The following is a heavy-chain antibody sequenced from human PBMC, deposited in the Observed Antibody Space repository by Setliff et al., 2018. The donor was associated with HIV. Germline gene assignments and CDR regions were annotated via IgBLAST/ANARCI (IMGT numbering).Heavy chain of an antibody. CDR1: GFTFSNAW. D-gene: IGHD2-21*01. CDR2: IKSKTGGGTT. V-gene: IGHV3-15*01. Sequence: PGGSRRLPCGASGFTFSNAWMSWVRQAPGKGLEWVGRIKSKTGGGTTDYAAPVKGRFTISRDDSKNTLYLQMNSMKIEDTAVYYCTTGTRLVDWGQGALVTVSS. J-gene: IGHJ4*02. CDR3: TTGTRLVD.